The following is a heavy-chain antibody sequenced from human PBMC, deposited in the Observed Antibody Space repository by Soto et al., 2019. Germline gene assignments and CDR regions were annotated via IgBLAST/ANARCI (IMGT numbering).Heavy chain of an antibody. V-gene: IGHV3-48*03. Sequence: PGGSLRLSCAASGFTSSSYEMDWVRQAPGKGLEWVSYISSSGSTIYYADSVKGRFTISRDNAKNSLYLQMNSLRAEDTAVYYCARVQYSSSWYGYDYWGQGTLVTVSS. CDR3: ARVQYSSSWYGYDY. CDR1: GFTSSSYE. CDR2: ISSSGSTI. J-gene: IGHJ4*02. D-gene: IGHD6-13*01.